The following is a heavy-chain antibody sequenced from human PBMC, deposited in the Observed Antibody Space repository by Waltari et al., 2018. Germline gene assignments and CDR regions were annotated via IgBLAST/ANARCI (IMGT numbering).Heavy chain of an antibody. D-gene: IGHD2-15*01. CDR2: ISWNSGSI. V-gene: IGHV3-9*01. J-gene: IGHJ4*02. CDR3: AKDGGGCDSPLYYFDY. Sequence: EVQLVESGGGLVQPGRSLRLSCAASGFTFDAYALHWVRPAPGKGLVWVAGISWNSGSIGYADSVKGRFTISRDNAKNSLYLQMNSLRAEDTALYYCAKDGGGCDSPLYYFDYRGQGTLVTVSS. CDR1: GFTFDAYA.